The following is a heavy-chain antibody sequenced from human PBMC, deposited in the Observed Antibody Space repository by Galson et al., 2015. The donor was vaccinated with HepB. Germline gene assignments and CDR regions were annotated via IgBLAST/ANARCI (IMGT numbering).Heavy chain of an antibody. CDR1: GFTFRSYG. J-gene: IGHJ4*02. CDR3: AKDETYLPSGVLTW. V-gene: IGHV3-23*01. Sequence: SLRLSCAASGFTFRSYGMSWVRQATGKGLEWVSGINGRGGSLDYADSVKGRFTISRDNSKNTVHLQMNSLRAEDTAVYYCAKDETYLPSGVLTWWGQGTLVSVS. CDR2: INGRGGSL. D-gene: IGHD2-15*01.